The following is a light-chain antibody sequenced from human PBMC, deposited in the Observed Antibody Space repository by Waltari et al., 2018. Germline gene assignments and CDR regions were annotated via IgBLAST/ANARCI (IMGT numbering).Light chain of an antibody. CDR2: KVS. CDR3: MQGTHWPLT. Sequence: DVVMTQSPLSLPVTLGQPASISCRSSQSLGYSDGKTYLNWFQQRPGQSPRRLIYKVSNRDSGVPDRFSGSWSGTDFTLKISRVEAEDVGVYYCMQGTHWPLTFGPGTKVDIK. J-gene: IGKJ3*01. CDR1: QSLGYSDGKTY. V-gene: IGKV2-30*01.